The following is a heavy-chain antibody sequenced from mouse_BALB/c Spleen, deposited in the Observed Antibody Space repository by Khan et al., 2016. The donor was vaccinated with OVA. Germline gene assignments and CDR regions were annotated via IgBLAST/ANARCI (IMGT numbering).Heavy chain of an antibody. Sequence: QVQLQQPGAELVRPGVSLKISCKGAGYTFTDYALHWVKQSHAKCLEWIGVISSYYGVPDYNQKFEDKATTTVARSSSTAYLELARLTSEDSAVSSCARGGHLAFCGPGTLVTVSA. D-gene: IGHD1-1*02. V-gene: IGHV1S137*01. CDR2: ISSYYGVP. CDR3: ARGGHLAF. J-gene: IGHJ3*01. CDR1: GYTFTDYA.